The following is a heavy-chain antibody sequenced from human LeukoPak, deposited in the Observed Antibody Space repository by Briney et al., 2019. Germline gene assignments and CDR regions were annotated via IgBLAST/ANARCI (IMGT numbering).Heavy chain of an antibody. V-gene: IGHV4-59*12. CDR2: IYGSGGT. J-gene: IGHJ4*02. Sequence: SETLSLTCTVSGGSIGTYYWGWVRQPPGKGLECLAYIYGSGGTNYNPSLNSRVTISLDTANNQFSLNLSSVTAADTAVYYCARGLDTAMVIPYYFDYWGQGTLVTVSS. D-gene: IGHD5-18*01. CDR1: GGSIGTYY. CDR3: ARGLDTAMVIPYYFDY.